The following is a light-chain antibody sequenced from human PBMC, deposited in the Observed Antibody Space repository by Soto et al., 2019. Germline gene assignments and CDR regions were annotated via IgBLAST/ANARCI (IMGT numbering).Light chain of an antibody. CDR2: GAS. Sequence: ETVLTQSPGTLSVSPGERATLSCRASQSISTNYLAWYQHKPGQAPRLLIYGASSRATGIPDRFSGSGFGTDFTLTISRLEPEDFAVYYCQQYGSSPLITFGQGTRLEIK. CDR1: QSISTNY. V-gene: IGKV3-20*01. J-gene: IGKJ5*01. CDR3: QQYGSSPLIT.